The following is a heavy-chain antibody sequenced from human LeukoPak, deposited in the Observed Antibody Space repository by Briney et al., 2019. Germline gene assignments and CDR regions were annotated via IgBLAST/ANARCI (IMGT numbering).Heavy chain of an antibody. CDR1: GFIFGEHA. CDR3: ARGPVLLWIHNGMDV. J-gene: IGHJ6*02. D-gene: IGHD3-10*01. Sequence: PGRSLSLSCLGSGFIFGEHAISWVRQAPGKALEWVGFIRSEAYGETTEYAASVSGRFIISRDNTRGIAYLQMNNLKIEDTAVYYCARGPVLLWIHNGMDVWGPGTTVTVSS. V-gene: IGHV3-49*04. CDR2: IRSEAYGETT.